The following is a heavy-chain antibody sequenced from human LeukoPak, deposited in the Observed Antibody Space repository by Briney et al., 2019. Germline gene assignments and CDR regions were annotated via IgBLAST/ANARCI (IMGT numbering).Heavy chain of an antibody. CDR3: ARRRRGSGFDY. CDR1: GGSISSSSYY. Sequence: KPSETLSLTCTVSGGSISSSSYYWGWIRQPPGKGLEWIGSTDYRRSTYYNASLKSRVTISVDTSKNQFSLKLSSVTAADTAVYYCARRRRGSGFDYWGQGTLVSVST. V-gene: IGHV4-39*01. D-gene: IGHD3-3*01. CDR2: TDYRRST. J-gene: IGHJ4*02.